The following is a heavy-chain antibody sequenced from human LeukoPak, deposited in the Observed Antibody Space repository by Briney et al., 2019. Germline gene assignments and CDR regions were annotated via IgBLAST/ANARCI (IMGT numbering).Heavy chain of an antibody. CDR1: GFTFSSYG. J-gene: IGHJ4*02. Sequence: GGSLRLSCAASGFTFSSYGMHWVRQAPGKGLEWVAVISYDGSNKKYADSVKGRFTFSRDNFKHTLYLQMNSLRPEDTAVYYCAKGSGWYLDYWGQGTLVTVSS. D-gene: IGHD6-19*01. V-gene: IGHV3-30*18. CDR2: ISYDGSNK. CDR3: AKGSGWYLDY.